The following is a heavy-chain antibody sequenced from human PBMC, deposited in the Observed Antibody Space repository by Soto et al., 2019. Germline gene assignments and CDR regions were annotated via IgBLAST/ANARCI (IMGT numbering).Heavy chain of an antibody. CDR1: GFSLNSSGVG. J-gene: IGHJ4*02. CDR3: ARLRDSYNAWQY. CDR2: NYWDDDK. V-gene: IGHV2-5*02. D-gene: IGHD1-1*01. Sequence: QLTLKESGPTLVKPTQTLTLTCTVSGFSLNSSGVGVGWIRQPPGKALEWLALNYWDDDKRYSPSLKNRLTITNDTSKNQVVLTMTNMDPVDTGTYYCARLRDSYNAWQYWGQGTLVTVSS.